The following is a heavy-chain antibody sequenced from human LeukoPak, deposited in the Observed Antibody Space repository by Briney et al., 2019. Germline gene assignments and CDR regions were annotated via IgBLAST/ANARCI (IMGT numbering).Heavy chain of an antibody. D-gene: IGHD1-26*01. Sequence: PGGSLRLSCAASGFTFSSYGMHWVRQAPGKGLEWVAVISYDGSNKYYADSVKGRFTISRDNSKNTLYLQMNSLRAEDTAVYYCARDTYSGSYPGYFDYWGQGTLVTVSS. J-gene: IGHJ4*02. CDR1: GFTFSSYG. V-gene: IGHV3-30*03. CDR3: ARDTYSGSYPGYFDY. CDR2: ISYDGSNK.